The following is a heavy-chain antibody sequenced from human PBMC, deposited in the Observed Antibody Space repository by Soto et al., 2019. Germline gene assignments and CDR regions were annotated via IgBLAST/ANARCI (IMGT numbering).Heavy chain of an antibody. CDR1: GFTINSYG. Sequence: GGSLRLSCAASGFTINSYGMHWVRQSPGKGLEWVAVISYDGTNKDYVDSVKGRFTISRDNSKNTLYLQMNSLRAEDTAVYYCAKGSTKRITIFGVVIPFDYWGQGTLVTVSS. D-gene: IGHD3-3*01. V-gene: IGHV3-30*18. J-gene: IGHJ4*02. CDR3: AKGSTKRITIFGVVIPFDY. CDR2: ISYDGTNK.